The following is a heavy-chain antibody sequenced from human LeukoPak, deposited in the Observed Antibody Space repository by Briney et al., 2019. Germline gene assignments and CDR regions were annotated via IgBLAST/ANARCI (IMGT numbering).Heavy chain of an antibody. Sequence: PGRSLRLSCAASGFTFSSYAMSWVRQPPGKGLEWVSAISGSGGSTYYADSVKGRFTFSRDNSKNTLCLQMNSLRAEDTAVYYCAKGPKVGAPDGYWGQGTLVTVSS. CDR2: ISGSGGST. V-gene: IGHV3-23*01. CDR1: GFTFSSYA. J-gene: IGHJ4*02. D-gene: IGHD1-26*01. CDR3: AKGPKVGAPDGY.